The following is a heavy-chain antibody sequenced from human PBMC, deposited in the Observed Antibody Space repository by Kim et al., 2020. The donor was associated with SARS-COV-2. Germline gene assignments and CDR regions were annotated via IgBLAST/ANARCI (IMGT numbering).Heavy chain of an antibody. CDR1: GFTFSSYW. V-gene: IGHV3-74*01. Sequence: GGSLRLSCAASGFTFSSYWMHWVRQAPGKGLVWVSRINSDGSSTSYADSVKGRFTISRDNAKNTLYLQMNSLRAEDTAVYYCARARDKGDAFDIWGQGTMVTVSS. J-gene: IGHJ3*02. CDR2: INSDGSST. D-gene: IGHD3-16*01. CDR3: ARARDKGDAFDI.